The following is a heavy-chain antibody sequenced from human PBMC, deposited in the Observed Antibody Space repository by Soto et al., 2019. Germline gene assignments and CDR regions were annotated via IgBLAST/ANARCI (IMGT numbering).Heavy chain of an antibody. CDR1: GFTFSSYS. Sequence: GGSLRLSCAASGFTFSSYSMNWVRQAPGKGLEWVSSISSSSSYIYYADSVKGRFTISRDNAKNTLYLQMNSLRAEDTAVYYCARDRAVVVPAASYYYYYYMDVWGKGTTVTVSS. J-gene: IGHJ6*03. CDR3: ARDRAVVVPAASYYYYYYMDV. CDR2: ISSSSSYI. V-gene: IGHV3-21*01. D-gene: IGHD2-2*01.